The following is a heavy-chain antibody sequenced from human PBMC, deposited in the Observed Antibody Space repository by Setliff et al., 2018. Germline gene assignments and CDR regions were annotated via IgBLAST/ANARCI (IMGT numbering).Heavy chain of an antibody. CDR3: ARDPHYDPTYSLPGHAFDF. Sequence: LSLTCAVSGYSISNGFYWGWIRQSPVKGLEWIGSLFDGGSAYYSPSLKSRASISLDASKNQFALKLTSATAADTAVYYCARDPHYDPTYSLPGHAFDFWGQGIMGTVSS. J-gene: IGHJ3*01. CDR1: GYSISNGFY. D-gene: IGHD3-22*01. V-gene: IGHV4-38-2*02. CDR2: LFDGGSA.